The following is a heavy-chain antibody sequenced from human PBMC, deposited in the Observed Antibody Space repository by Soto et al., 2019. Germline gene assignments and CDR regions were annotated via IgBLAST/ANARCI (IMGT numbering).Heavy chain of an antibody. V-gene: IGHV3-64D*06. J-gene: IGHJ5*02. Sequence: PGVSLRLSCSASGFTFSMFSMHWVRQAPGKGLEYVSGISSNGDSTYYADSVKGRFTISRDNSKSTLYLQMSSLRAVDTAVYYCVHPRSTVQIPPTWGQGTLVTVSS. CDR2: ISSNGDST. D-gene: IGHD4-17*01. CDR1: GFTFSMFS. CDR3: VHPRSTVQIPPT.